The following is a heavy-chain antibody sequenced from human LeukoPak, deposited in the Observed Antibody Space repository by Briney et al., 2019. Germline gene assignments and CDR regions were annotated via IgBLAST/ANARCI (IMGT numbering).Heavy chain of an antibody. CDR2: IYYSGST. V-gene: IGHV4-59*01. CDR1: GGSISSYY. CDR3: AREYDSSGY. D-gene: IGHD3-22*01. J-gene: IGHJ4*02. Sequence: SETLSLTCTVSGGSISSYYWSWIRQLPGKGLEWIGYIYYSGSTNYNPSLKSRVTISVDTSKNQFSLKLTSVTAADTAVYYCAREYDSSGYWGQGTLVTVSS.